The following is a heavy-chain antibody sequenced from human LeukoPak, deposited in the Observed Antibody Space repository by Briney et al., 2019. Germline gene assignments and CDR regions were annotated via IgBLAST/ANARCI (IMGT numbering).Heavy chain of an antibody. Sequence: GGSLRLSCAASGFTFSSYAMSWVRQASGKGLEWVGRIRSKANSYATAYAASVKGRFTISRDDSKNTAYLQMNSLKTEGTAVYYCTSPEYSSSWDQFDYWGQGTLVTVSS. V-gene: IGHV3-73*01. D-gene: IGHD6-13*01. CDR1: GFTFSSYA. CDR3: TSPEYSSSWDQFDY. CDR2: IRSKANSYAT. J-gene: IGHJ4*02.